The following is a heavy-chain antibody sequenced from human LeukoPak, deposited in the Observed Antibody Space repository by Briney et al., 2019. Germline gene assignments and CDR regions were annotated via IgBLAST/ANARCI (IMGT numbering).Heavy chain of an antibody. Sequence: ASVKVSCTASGGTFSIYAISWVRQAPGQGLEWMGGIIPIFGTANYAQKFQGRVTITADESTSTAYMELSSLRSEDTAVYYCARAHFVTPGNYFDYWGQGTLVTVSS. CDR1: GGTFSIYA. CDR3: ARAHFVTPGNYFDY. V-gene: IGHV1-69*13. CDR2: IIPIFGTA. D-gene: IGHD3-10*01. J-gene: IGHJ4*02.